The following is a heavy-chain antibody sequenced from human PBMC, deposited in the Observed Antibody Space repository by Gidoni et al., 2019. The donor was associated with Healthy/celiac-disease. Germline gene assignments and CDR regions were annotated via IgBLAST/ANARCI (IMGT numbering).Heavy chain of an antibody. CDR1: GGSFSGYY. Sequence: QVQLQQWGAGLLKPSETLSLTCAVYGGSFSGYYWSWIRQPPGKGLEWIGEINHSGSTNYNPSLKSRVTISVDTSKNQFSLKLSSVTAADTAVYYCARQVRQKYGALPYYYYGMDVWGQGTTVTVSS. V-gene: IGHV4-34*01. D-gene: IGHD2-8*01. J-gene: IGHJ6*02. CDR2: INHSGST. CDR3: ARQVRQKYGALPYYYYGMDV.